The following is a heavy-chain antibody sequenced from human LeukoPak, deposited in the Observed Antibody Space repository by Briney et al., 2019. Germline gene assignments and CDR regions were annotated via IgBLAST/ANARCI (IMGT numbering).Heavy chain of an antibody. CDR2: ISGRSYSM. CDR3: VRGKRRFDY. CDR1: GFSFNESY. V-gene: IGHV3-11*01. J-gene: IGHJ4*02. Sequence: GGSLRLSCVASGFSFNESYMTWIRQAPGKGLEWVAYISGRSYSMYYADSVKGRFNISRDNSLNSLYLHMSSLRADDTAVYYCVRGKRRFDYWGQGTLVTVSS.